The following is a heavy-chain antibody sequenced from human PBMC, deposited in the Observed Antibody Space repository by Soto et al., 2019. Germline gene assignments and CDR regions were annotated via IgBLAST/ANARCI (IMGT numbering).Heavy chain of an antibody. CDR2: VNLSGGHT. CDR1: GDTFTDYY. Sequence: QVQLVQSGAEVKKPGASVKVSCKASGDTFTDYYIHWVRQAPGQGLEWMGKVNLSGGHTTYAQHFLGRMTMTRDTSTSTLYMELTSLTSEDTAVYYCARGGHVVVVTAALDYWGQGTLVTVSS. D-gene: IGHD2-21*02. CDR3: ARGGHVVVVTAALDY. J-gene: IGHJ4*02. V-gene: IGHV1-46*01.